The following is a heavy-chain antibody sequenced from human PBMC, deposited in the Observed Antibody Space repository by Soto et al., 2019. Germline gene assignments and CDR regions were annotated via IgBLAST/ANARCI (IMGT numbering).Heavy chain of an antibody. J-gene: IGHJ1*01. D-gene: IGHD6-13*01. CDR3: ARDSGQLAFQH. CDR1: GFTFSSYE. CDR2: ISSSGSTI. Sequence: HPGGSLRLSCAASGFTFSSYEMNWVRQAPGKGLEWVSYISSSGSTIYYADSVKGRFTISRDNAKNSLYLQMNSLRAEDTAVYYCARDSGQLAFQHWGQGTLVTVSS. V-gene: IGHV3-48*03.